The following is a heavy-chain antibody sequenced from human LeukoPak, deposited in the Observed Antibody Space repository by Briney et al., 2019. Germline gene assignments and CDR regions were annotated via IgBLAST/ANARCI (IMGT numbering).Heavy chain of an antibody. Sequence: SETLSLTCTVSGGSISNYYWSWIRRPPGKGLEWIGYIYYTENTNYNPFLKSRVTISLDPSKNHFSLKLSSVTAADTAVYYCARGSWKFDPWGQGTLVTVSS. J-gene: IGHJ5*02. D-gene: IGHD1-1*01. V-gene: IGHV4-59*01. CDR1: GGSISNYY. CDR3: ARGSWKFDP. CDR2: IYYTENT.